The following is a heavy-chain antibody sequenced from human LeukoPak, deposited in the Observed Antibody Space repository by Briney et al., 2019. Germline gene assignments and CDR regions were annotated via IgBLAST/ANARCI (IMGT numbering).Heavy chain of an antibody. CDR1: GFTFSSYW. D-gene: IGHD5-12*01. CDR3: ARLSGYYYYYGMDV. Sequence: PGGSLRLSCAASGFTFSSYWMHWVRHAPGKGLVWVSRINSDGSSTSYADSVKGRFTISRGNAKNTLYLQMNSLRAEDTAVYCCARLSGYYYYYGMDVWGKGTTVTVSS. J-gene: IGHJ6*04. V-gene: IGHV3-74*01. CDR2: INSDGSST.